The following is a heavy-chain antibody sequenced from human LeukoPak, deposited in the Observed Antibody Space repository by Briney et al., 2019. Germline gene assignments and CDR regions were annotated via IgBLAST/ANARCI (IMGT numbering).Heavy chain of an antibody. CDR2: IYYSGTT. V-gene: IGHV4-59*08. J-gene: IGHJ4*02. CDR3: ARGAYSSGFYYFDF. CDR1: GGSISNYY. D-gene: IGHD3-22*01. Sequence: PSETLSLTCTVSGGSISNYYWSWIRQHPGNGLEWIGYIYYSGTTNYNPSLKSRVTMSIDTSKNQFSLKLRSVTAADTAVYYCARGAYSSGFYYFDFWGQGALVTVSS.